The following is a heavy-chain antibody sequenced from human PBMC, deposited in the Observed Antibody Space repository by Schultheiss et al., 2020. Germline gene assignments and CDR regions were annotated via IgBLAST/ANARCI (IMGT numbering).Heavy chain of an antibody. V-gene: IGHV3-48*03. D-gene: IGHD2-21*02. Sequence: WGSVRLACSASGFTFSTYEMNWVRQAPGKGLEWISCIGSGGDGIYYAGSVKGRFTISRDNAKNLLYLQMKNLRAEDTAVYYCARDKVVTAFLSYHYYGMDVWGQGTTVTVSS. CDR3: ARDKVVTAFLSYHYYGMDV. CDR2: IGSGGDGI. CDR1: GFTFSTYE. J-gene: IGHJ6*02.